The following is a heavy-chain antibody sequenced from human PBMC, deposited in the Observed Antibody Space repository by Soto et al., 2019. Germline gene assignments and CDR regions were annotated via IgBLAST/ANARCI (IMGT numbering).Heavy chain of an antibody. CDR3: AREIAVSRNWIEP. CDR1: GFTFSSYW. J-gene: IGHJ5*02. CDR2: INSDGSDT. V-gene: IGHV3-74*01. Sequence: GGSLILSCAASGFTFSSYWMHWVRQAPGKGLVWVSRINSDGSDTTYADSVKGRFTISRGNAKNTLYLQMNSLRAEDTAVYYCAREIAVSRNWIEPCGQGTLVTVSS. D-gene: IGHD6-19*01.